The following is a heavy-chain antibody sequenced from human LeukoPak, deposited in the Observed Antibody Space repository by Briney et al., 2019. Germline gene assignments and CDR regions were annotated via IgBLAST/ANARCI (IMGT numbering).Heavy chain of an antibody. J-gene: IGHJ5*02. D-gene: IGHD4-17*01. CDR3: ARDLFDRTYGDYVPGWFDP. V-gene: IGHV4-30-4*01. CDR2: IFHRGGT. Sequence: SETLSLTCTVSNDSISSGDYYWNWIRQPPGKGLEWIGYIFHRGGTSYNPSLKSRVTISVDTSKNQFSLKLSSVTAADTAVYYCARDLFDRTYGDYVPGWFDPWGQGTLVTVSS. CDR1: NDSISSGDYY.